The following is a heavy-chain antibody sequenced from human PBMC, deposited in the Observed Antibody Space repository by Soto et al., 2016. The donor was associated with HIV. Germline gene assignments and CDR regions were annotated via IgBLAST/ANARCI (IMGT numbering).Heavy chain of an antibody. V-gene: IGHV4-38-2*01. CDR2: FYQSGST. J-gene: IGHJ3*02. D-gene: IGHD2-21*01. CDR1: GYSIGSGYY. CDR3: ARGIVVLIAIDAFDI. Sequence: QVQLQESGPGLVKPSETLSLICAVSGYSIGSGYYWGWIRQPPGKGLEWIGSFYQSGSTYYNPSLKSRVTISVDMSKNQLSLKLSSVTAADTAVYYCARGIVVLIAIDAFDIWGQGQWSRLF.